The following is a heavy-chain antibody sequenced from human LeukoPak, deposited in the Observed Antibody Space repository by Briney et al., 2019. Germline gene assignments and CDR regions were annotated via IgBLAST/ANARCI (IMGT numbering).Heavy chain of an antibody. V-gene: IGHV1-46*01. CDR2: INPSGGST. Sequence: ASVKVSCKASGYTFTSYYMHWVRQAPGQGLEWMGIINPSGGSTSYAQKFQGRVTMTRDTSTSTVYMELSSLRSEDTAVYYCARGSPIAVAGPGTFDIWGQGTMVTVSS. D-gene: IGHD6-19*01. CDR3: ARGSPIAVAGPGTFDI. CDR1: GYTFTSYY. J-gene: IGHJ3*02.